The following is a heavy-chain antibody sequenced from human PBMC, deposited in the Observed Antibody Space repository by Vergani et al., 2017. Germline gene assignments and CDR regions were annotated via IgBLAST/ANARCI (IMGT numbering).Heavy chain of an antibody. V-gene: IGHV3-23*01. CDR1: GVSVTDYN. Sequence: AQLQESGPGLVKPSETLSLTCHVFGVSVTDYNCNWIRQAPGKGLEWVSGISGSGVSAYYTDSVKGRFTISRDNSKNMLFLQMNNLRTEDTAIYYCAKQYFVSGNYLFDYWGQGTLVTVSS. CDR2: ISGSGVSA. CDR3: AKQYFVSGNYLFDY. J-gene: IGHJ4*02. D-gene: IGHD3-10*01.